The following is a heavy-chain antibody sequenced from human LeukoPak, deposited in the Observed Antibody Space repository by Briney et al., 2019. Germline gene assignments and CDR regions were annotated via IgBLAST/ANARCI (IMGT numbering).Heavy chain of an antibody. CDR3: ARVDYGTTNWFDP. J-gene: IGHJ5*02. CDR2: ISSSSSTI. V-gene: IGHV3-48*04. CDR1: GFTFSSYS. D-gene: IGHD4-17*01. Sequence: GGSLRLSCAASGFTFSSYSMNWVRQAPGKGLEWVSYISSSSSTIYYADSVKGRFTISRDNAKNSLYLQMNSLRAEDTAVYYCARVDYGTTNWFDPWGQGTLVTVSS.